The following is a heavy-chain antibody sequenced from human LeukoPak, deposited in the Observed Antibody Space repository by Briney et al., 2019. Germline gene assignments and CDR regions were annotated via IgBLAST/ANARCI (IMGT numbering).Heavy chain of an antibody. CDR3: ARVDRLSACPRADWFDP. Sequence: VASVKVSCKASGYTFTNYGINWVRQATGQGLEWMGWINPNNGATDYAQKFQGRVTMTRDTSIGTAYMELSRLRSEDTAAYYCARVDRLSACPRADWFDPWGEGTLGTVSS. V-gene: IGHV1-8*01. CDR2: INPNNGAT. J-gene: IGHJ5*02. CDR1: GYTFTNYG. D-gene: IGHD3-3*02.